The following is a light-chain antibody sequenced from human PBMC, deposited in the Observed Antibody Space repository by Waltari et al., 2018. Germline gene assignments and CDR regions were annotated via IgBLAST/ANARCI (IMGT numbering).Light chain of an antibody. CDR1: QSVLWSSNNKNY. Sequence: DIVMTQSPDSLAVSLGERATINCKSSQSVLWSSNNKNYLAWYQQKRGQPPKMLISWAATRESGVPDRFSGSGSGTDFTLTISSLQAEDVAFYYCQQYYSSSFTFGPGTKVDIK. CDR2: WAA. J-gene: IGKJ3*01. CDR3: QQYYSSSFT. V-gene: IGKV4-1*01.